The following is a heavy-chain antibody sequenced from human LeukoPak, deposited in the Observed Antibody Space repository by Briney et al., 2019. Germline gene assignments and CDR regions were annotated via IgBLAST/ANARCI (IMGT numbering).Heavy chain of an antibody. CDR2: ISSSSSYI. J-gene: IGHJ6*02. CDR3: ARKLIAVAGKGGYYYGMDV. D-gene: IGHD6-19*01. CDR1: GFTFSSYS. Sequence: PGGSLRLSCAASGFTFSSYSMNWVRQAPGKGLEWFSSISSSSSYIHYADSVKGRFTISRDNAKNSLYLQMNSLRAEDTAVYYCARKLIAVAGKGGYYYGMDVWGQGTTVTVSS. V-gene: IGHV3-21*01.